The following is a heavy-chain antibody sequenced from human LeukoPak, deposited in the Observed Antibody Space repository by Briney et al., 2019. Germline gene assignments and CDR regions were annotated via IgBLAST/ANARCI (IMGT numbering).Heavy chain of an antibody. J-gene: IGHJ4*02. Sequence: GGSLRLSCAASGFTFSNSAMNWVRQAPGKGLEWVSPINNIDSHIYYADSVRGRFTIYRDNAKNSVSLQMNNLRAEDTAVYYCTRDATQYLRYGYFDSWGQGILVTVSS. V-gene: IGHV3-21*01. CDR2: INNIDSHI. CDR1: GFTFSNSA. D-gene: IGHD2/OR15-2a*01. CDR3: TRDATQYLRYGYFDS.